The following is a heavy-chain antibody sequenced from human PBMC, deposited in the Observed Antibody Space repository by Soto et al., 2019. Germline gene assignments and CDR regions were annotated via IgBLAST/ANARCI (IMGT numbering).Heavy chain of an antibody. J-gene: IGHJ4*02. CDR3: ASGSGSYEY. V-gene: IGHV3-33*01. Sequence: QVQLVESGGGVVQPGRSQRLSCAASGFTFSSYGMHWVRQAPGKGLEWVAVIWYDGSNKYYADSVKGRFTISRDNSKNTLYLQMNSLRAEDTAVYYCASGSGSYEYWGQGTLVTVSS. CDR1: GFTFSSYG. CDR2: IWYDGSNK. D-gene: IGHD1-26*01.